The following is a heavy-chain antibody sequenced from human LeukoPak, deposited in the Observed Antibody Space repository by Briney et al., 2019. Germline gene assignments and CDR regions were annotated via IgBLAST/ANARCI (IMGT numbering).Heavy chain of an antibody. D-gene: IGHD2-2*01. CDR3: ARANCSSTSCLFDY. J-gene: IGHJ4*02. CDR2: IYPGDSDT. Sequence: GESLKISCHGSGYTFTSYWIGWVRQMPGKGLEWMGIIYPGDSDTRYSPSFQGQVTISADKSISTAYLQWSSLKASDTAMYYCARANCSSTSCLFDYWGQGTLVTVSS. CDR1: GYTFTSYW. V-gene: IGHV5-51*01.